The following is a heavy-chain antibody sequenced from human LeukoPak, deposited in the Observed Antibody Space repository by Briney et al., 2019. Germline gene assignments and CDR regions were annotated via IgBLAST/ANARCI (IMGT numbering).Heavy chain of an antibody. CDR2: ISGSGANT. CDR1: GFTFNSYA. D-gene: IGHD1-26*01. Sequence: PGGSLRLSCAASGFTFNSYAMSWVRQAPGKGLEWVSGISGSGANTYYADSVKGRFTISRDNSKNTLYLQMNSLRAEDTAVYYCAKDTYSTSPYYFDYWGQGTLVTVSS. V-gene: IGHV3-23*01. J-gene: IGHJ4*02. CDR3: AKDTYSTSPYYFDY.